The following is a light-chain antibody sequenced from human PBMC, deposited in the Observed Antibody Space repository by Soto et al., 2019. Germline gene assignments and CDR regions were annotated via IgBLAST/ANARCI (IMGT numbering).Light chain of an antibody. Sequence: ENVLTQSPDTLSLSPGERATLSCRASQTVSSIFLAWYQQKPGQAPRLLIYGSSSRASGIPDRFSGSGSGTDFTLTISRLEPEDFAVYYCQQYSSSPYNFGQGTKLEIK. J-gene: IGKJ2*01. CDR2: GSS. V-gene: IGKV3-20*01. CDR3: QQYSSSPYN. CDR1: QTVSSIF.